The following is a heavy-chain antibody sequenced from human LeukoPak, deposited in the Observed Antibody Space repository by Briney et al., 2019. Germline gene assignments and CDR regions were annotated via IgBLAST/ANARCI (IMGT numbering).Heavy chain of an antibody. CDR2: IYYSGNT. D-gene: IGHD3-10*01. V-gene: IGHV4-39*01. Sequence: SETLSLTCTVSGGSINSRSHYWGWIRQPPGKGLEWIGVIYYSGNTYYNPSLKGRVTMSVDTSKNQFSLKLTSVTAADTAVYSCARLPMVRGVIAYFDSWGQGTLVAVSS. CDR1: GGSINSRSHY. CDR3: ARLPMVRGVIAYFDS. J-gene: IGHJ4*02.